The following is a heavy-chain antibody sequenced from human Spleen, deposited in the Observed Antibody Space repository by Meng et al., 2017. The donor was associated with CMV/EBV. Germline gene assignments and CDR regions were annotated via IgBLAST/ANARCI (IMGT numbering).Heavy chain of an antibody. CDR1: GDSVSSSRAA. CDR2: TYSRSKWYN. Sequence: LSGDSVSSSRAASNWIRPSPSRCLEWLVRTYSRSKWYNDYAESVKRRITINPDTSKNQFSLHLKSVTPEDTAVYYCVSLVGASPDYWGQGTVVTVSS. CDR3: VSLVGASPDY. D-gene: IGHD1-26*01. V-gene: IGHV6-1*01. J-gene: IGHJ4*02.